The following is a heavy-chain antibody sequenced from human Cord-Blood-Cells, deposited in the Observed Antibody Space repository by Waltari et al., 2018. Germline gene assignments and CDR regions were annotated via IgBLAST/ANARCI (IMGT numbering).Heavy chain of an antibody. CDR3: AREKQQLVAYFDY. D-gene: IGHD6-13*01. J-gene: IGHJ4*02. V-gene: IGHV1-3*01. CDR1: GYTFTSYA. CDR2: INAGNGNT. Sequence: QVQLVQSGAEVKKPGASVKVSCQASGYTFTSYAMHWVRQAPGQRLEWMGWINAGNGNTKYSQKFQGRVTITRDTSASTAYMELSSLRSEDTAVYYCAREKQQLVAYFDYWGQGTLVTVSS.